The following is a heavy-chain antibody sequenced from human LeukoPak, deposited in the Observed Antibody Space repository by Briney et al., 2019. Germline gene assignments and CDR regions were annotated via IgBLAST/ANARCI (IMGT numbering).Heavy chain of an antibody. V-gene: IGHV3-11*05. D-gene: IGHD6-13*01. CDR1: GFTFSSYD. CDR3: ARDRAAASPRGVYS. CDR2: ISGSSGYT. J-gene: IGHJ4*02. Sequence: GGSLRLSCAASGFTFSSYDMSWIRQAPGKGLEWVSYISGSSGYTNYADSVKGRFTISRDNAKNSLYLQMNSLRAEDTAVYYCARDRAAASPRGVYSWCQGTRVTVSS.